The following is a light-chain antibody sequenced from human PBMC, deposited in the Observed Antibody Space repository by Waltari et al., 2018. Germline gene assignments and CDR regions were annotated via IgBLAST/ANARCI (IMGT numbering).Light chain of an antibody. CDR3: VQALQTPPWT. J-gene: IGKJ1*01. V-gene: IGKV2-28*01. CDR2: LGS. Sequence: DIVMTQSPLSLPVTPGEPASIPCRSSQSLLHSNGYNYLDWYLQKTGQSPQLLIYLGSNRASGVPDRFSGSGSGTDFTLKISRVEAEDVGVYYCVQALQTPPWTFGQGTKVDVK. CDR1: QSLLHSNGYNY.